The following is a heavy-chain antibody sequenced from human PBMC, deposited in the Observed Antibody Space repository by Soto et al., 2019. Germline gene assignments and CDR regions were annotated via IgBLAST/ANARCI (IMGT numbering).Heavy chain of an antibody. J-gene: IGHJ4*02. D-gene: IGHD3-10*01. V-gene: IGHV4-31*03. CDR3: ASAAYATGSSYPDY. CDR2: ISNSGRT. Sequence: QVQLQESGPGLVKPSQTLSLTCTVSGGSVSRGNYYWSWIRQFPGKGLEWIGYISNSGRTHYNPSLMSRITILVDTSKNPFFLELRSVTAADTALYYCASAAYATGSSYPDYWGQGTRVTVSS. CDR1: GGSVSRGNYY.